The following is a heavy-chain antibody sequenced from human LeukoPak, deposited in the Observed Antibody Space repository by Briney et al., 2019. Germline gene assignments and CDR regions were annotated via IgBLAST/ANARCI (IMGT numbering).Heavy chain of an antibody. Sequence: GGFLRLSCAASGFTFNDYYMSWICQAPGKGLEWLSYINIGGTNTHYADSVKGRFTISRDNAKRSLYLEMNNLRAEDTAVYYCATDGAGFDTWGQGVLVTVSS. CDR3: ATDGAGFDT. CDR2: INIGGTNT. J-gene: IGHJ5*02. V-gene: IGHV3-11*01. CDR1: GFTFNDYY.